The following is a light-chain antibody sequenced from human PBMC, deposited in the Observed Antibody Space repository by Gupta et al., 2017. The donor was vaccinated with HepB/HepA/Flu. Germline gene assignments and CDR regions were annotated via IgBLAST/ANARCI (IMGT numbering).Light chain of an antibody. Sequence: SSALTQDPAVSVALGQTVRITSQGDSLRSYYASWYQQKPGQAPVLVIYGKNNRPSGIPDRFSGSSSGNTASLTITGAQAEDEADYYCNSRDSSGNHLVFGGGTKLTVL. J-gene: IGLJ2*01. CDR3: NSRDSSGNHLV. CDR1: SLRSYY. V-gene: IGLV3-19*01. CDR2: GKN.